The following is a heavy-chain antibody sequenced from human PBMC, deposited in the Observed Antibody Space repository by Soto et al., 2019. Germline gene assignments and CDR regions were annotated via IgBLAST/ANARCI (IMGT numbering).Heavy chain of an antibody. D-gene: IGHD2-2*01. J-gene: IGHJ6*02. CDR2: INPNSGGT. CDR3: ARDVVPAATTLYYYYYGMDV. CDR1: GYTFTGYY. Sequence: ASVKVSCKASGYTFTGYYMHWVRQAPGQGLEWMGWINPNSGGTNYAQKFQGRVTMTRDTSISPAYMELSRLRSDDTAVYYCARDVVPAATTLYYYYYGMDVWGQGTTVTV. V-gene: IGHV1-2*02.